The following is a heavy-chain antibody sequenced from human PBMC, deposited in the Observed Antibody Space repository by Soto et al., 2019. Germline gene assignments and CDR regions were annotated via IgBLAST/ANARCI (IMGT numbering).Heavy chain of an antibody. V-gene: IGHV1-3*05. CDR2: INAGNGNT. D-gene: IGHD3-10*01. CDR1: GYTFSSYA. Sequence: QVQLVQSGAEEKKPGASVKVSCKASGYTFSSYAMHWVRQAPGQRLEWMGGINAGNGNTKYSEKFQGRVTITRDTSTSTAYMEPSSLRSEDTAGYYCARGGPPIDYWGQGTLVTVSS. CDR3: ARGGPPIDY. J-gene: IGHJ4*02.